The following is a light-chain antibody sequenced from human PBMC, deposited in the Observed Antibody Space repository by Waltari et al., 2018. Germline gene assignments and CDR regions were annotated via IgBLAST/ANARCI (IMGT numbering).Light chain of an antibody. V-gene: IGKV3-15*01. CDR1: HSVDSN. CDR3: QQYYNWPYT. Sequence: EIVMTQSPATLSVSPGERATLSCRASHSVDSNLAWYQQKPGQPPRLLLYGASTRATGVPARFSGSGSGTEFTLTISSLQSADFAVYYCQQYYNWPYTFGQGTKLEIK. CDR2: GAS. J-gene: IGKJ2*01.